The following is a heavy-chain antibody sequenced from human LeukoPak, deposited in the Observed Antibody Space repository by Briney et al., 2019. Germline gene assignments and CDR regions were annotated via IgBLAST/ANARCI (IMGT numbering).Heavy chain of an antibody. CDR1: GGSISSGSYY. J-gene: IGHJ6*03. D-gene: IGHD3-16*01. Sequence: SETLSLTCTVSGGSISSGSYYWSWIRQPPGKGLEWIGYIYYSGSTNYNPSLKSRVTISVDTSKNQFSLKLSSVTAADTAVYYCARETSQKGAHYMDVWGKGTTVTISS. CDR2: IYYSGST. V-gene: IGHV4-61*01. CDR3: ARETSQKGAHYMDV.